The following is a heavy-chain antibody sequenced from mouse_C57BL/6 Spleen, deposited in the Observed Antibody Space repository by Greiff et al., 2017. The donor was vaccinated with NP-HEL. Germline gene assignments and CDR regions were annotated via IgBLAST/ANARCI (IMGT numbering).Heavy chain of an antibody. CDR3: ARDYYGSSSFFDY. V-gene: IGHV3-6*01. Sequence: VQLQQSGPGLVKPSQSLSLTCSVTGYSITSGYYWNWIRQFPGNKLEWMGYISYDGSNNYNPSLKNRISITRDPSKNQFFLKLNSVTTEDTATYYCARDYYGSSSFFDYWGQGTTLTVSS. CDR1: GYSITSGYY. CDR2: ISYDGSN. D-gene: IGHD1-1*01. J-gene: IGHJ2*01.